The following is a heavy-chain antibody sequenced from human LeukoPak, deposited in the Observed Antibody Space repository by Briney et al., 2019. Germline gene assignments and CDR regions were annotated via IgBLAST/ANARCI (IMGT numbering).Heavy chain of an antibody. CDR2: IFYSGST. V-gene: IGHV4-59*08. CDR3: ARHKFEGVVAAPLDY. J-gene: IGHJ4*02. CDR1: GGSLSRYY. D-gene: IGHD2-15*01. Sequence: SETLSLTCTVSGGSLSRYYWSWIRQPPGKRLEWIGYIFYSGSTNYNPSLKSRVTISVDTSKNQFSLNLSSVTAADTAVYYCARHKFEGVVAAPLDYWGQGTLVTVSS.